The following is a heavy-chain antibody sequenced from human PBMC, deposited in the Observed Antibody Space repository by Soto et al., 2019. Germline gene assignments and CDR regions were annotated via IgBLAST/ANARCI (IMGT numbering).Heavy chain of an antibody. Sequence: PWESLTISCTGFGYTFTTFWISWVRQMPGRGLEWMGRIDPRDSYTNYSPSFQGHVTISADKSISTAYLQWGSLKASDTAMYYCARIYCSSSTCDSWFDPWGQGILVTVSS. CDR1: GYTFTTFW. CDR2: IDPRDSYT. D-gene: IGHD2-2*01. CDR3: ARIYCSSSTCDSWFDP. J-gene: IGHJ5*02. V-gene: IGHV5-10-1*01.